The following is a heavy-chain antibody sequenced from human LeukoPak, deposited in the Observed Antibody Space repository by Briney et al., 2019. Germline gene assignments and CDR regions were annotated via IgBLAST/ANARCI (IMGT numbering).Heavy chain of an antibody. CDR1: RFTFSRYS. CDR3: ARVGDNDAFDI. Sequence: GGSLRLSCAASRFTFSRYSMNWVRRAPGKGREWVSYISSSSSTTYYADSVKGRFTISRDNAKNSLYLQMNSLRAEDTAVYYCARVGDNDAFDIWGQGTMVTVSP. CDR2: ISSSSSTT. V-gene: IGHV3-48*01. D-gene: IGHD4-17*01. J-gene: IGHJ3*02.